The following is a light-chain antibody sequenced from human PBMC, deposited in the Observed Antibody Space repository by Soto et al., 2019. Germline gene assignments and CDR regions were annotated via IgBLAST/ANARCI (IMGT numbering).Light chain of an antibody. V-gene: IGLV2-8*01. CDR3: SSYAGSNNWV. Sequence: QSALTQPPSASGSPGQSVTISCTGTSSDIGGCNSVSWYQQHPGKAPKLMISEVSKRPSGVPDRFSGSKSGNTASLTVSGLQAEDEADYYCSSYAGSNNWVFGGGTKLTVL. CDR1: SSDIGGCNS. CDR2: EVS. J-gene: IGLJ3*02.